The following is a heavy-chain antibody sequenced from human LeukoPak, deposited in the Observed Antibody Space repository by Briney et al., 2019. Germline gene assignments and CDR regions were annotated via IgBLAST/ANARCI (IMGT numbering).Heavy chain of an antibody. J-gene: IGHJ2*01. CDR1: GYIVSSNY. D-gene: IGHD6-19*01. V-gene: IGHV3-66*01. CDR3: ATRGWPGNWSFGR. CDR2: VFAAGDT. Sequence: PGGSLRLSCTASGYIVSSNYMTWVRQAPGEGLQWVSVVFAAGDTSYADSVRGRFTISRDNTRNTVYLQMNSLRVEDTALYYCATRGWPGNWSFGRWGRGTLVTVSS.